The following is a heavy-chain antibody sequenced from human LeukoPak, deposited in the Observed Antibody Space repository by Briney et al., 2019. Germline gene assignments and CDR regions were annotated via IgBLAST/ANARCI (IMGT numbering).Heavy chain of an antibody. D-gene: IGHD3-10*01. J-gene: IGHJ6*03. Sequence: ASVRVSCKASGYTFTGYYMHWVRQAPGQGLEWMGWINPNSGATNYAQKFQGRVTMTRDTSISTAYMELSRLRSDDTAVYYCASGSKPYYYYYMDVWGKGTTVTVSS. CDR1: GYTFTGYY. CDR3: ASGSKPYYYYYMDV. V-gene: IGHV1-2*02. CDR2: INPNSGAT.